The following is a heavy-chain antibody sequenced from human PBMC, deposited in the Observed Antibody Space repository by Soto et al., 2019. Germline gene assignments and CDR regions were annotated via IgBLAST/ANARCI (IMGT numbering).Heavy chain of an antibody. CDR1: GYSFTGHY. CDR2: INPHSGDT. D-gene: IGHD2-8*01. V-gene: IGHV1-2*02. Sequence: QVQLVQSAAAVKKPGASVKVSCKASGYSFTGHYIHWVRLVPGQGLEWMGWINPHSGDTHYAQKFQGRVTMTRDTSVNTAYLELRGLRSDDTAEYFCARDVYSVEYWGPGTLVSVS. J-gene: IGHJ4*02. CDR3: ARDVYSVEY.